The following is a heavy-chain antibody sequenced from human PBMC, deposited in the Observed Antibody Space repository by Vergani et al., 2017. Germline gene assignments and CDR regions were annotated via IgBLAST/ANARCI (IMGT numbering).Heavy chain of an antibody. Sequence: QVQLQESGPGLVKPSETLSLTCTVSGGSISSGSYYWSWIRQPAGKGLEWIGRIYTSGSTNYNPSLKSRVTISVDTSKNQLSLKLSSVTAADTAVYYCARARVLWFGELLLDYWGQGTLVTVSS. D-gene: IGHD3-10*01. CDR2: IYTSGST. V-gene: IGHV4-61*02. J-gene: IGHJ4*02. CDR1: GGSISSGSYY. CDR3: ARARVLWFGELLLDY.